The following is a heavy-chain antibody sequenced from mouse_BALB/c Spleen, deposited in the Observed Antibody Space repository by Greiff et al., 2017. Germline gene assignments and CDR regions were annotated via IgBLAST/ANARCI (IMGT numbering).Heavy chain of an antibody. CDR2: IYPGSGST. Sequence: QVQLQQPGAELVKPGTSVKLSCKASGYNFTSYWINWVKLRPGQGLEWIGDIYPGSGSTNYNEKFKSKATLTVDTSSSTAYMQLSSLASEDSALYYCAKGWVNYFYAMDDWGQGTSVTVSS. D-gene: IGHD2-1*01. V-gene: IGHV1-55*01. CDR3: AKGWVNYFYAMDD. CDR1: GYNFTSYW. J-gene: IGHJ4*01.